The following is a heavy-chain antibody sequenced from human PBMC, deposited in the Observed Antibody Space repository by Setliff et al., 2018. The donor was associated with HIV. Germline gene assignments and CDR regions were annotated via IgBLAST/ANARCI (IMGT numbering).Heavy chain of an antibody. J-gene: IGHJ5*02. CDR3: ARSPRLRGGHNWFDP. Sequence: SETLSLTCTVSGGSISSGSYYWSWIRQPAGKGLEWIGHIYTSGSTNYNPSLKSRVTISEDTSKHQFSLKLTSVTAADTAVYYCARSPRLRGGHNWFDPWGRGTPVTVS. CDR2: IYTSGST. V-gene: IGHV4-61*09. CDR1: GGSISSGSYY. D-gene: IGHD4-17*01.